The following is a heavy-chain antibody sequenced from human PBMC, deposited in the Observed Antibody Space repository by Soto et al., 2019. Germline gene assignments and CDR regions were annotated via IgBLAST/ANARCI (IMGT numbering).Heavy chain of an antibody. V-gene: IGHV4-59*01. CDR3: ARAQMATIYFDY. Sequence: SETLSLTCTVSGGSISSYYWTWIRQPPGKGLEWIGHIYYSGTIRYSPSLKNRVTISVDASKKQFSLRLSSVTAADTAVYYCARAQMATIYFDYWGQGTLVTVSS. D-gene: IGHD5-12*01. CDR2: IYYSGTI. J-gene: IGHJ4*02. CDR1: GGSISSYY.